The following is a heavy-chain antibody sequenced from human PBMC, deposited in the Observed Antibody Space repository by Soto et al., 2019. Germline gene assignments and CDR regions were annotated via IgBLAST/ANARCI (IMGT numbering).Heavy chain of an antibody. V-gene: IGHV4-39*07. CDR3: ARGLWAISLNWFDP. CDR2: IYYSGST. Sequence: SETLSLTCTVSGGSISSSSYYWGWIRQPPGKGLEWIGSIYYSGSTYYNPSLKSRVTKSVDTSKNQFSLKLSSVTAADTAVYYCARGLWAISLNWFDPWGQGTLVTVSS. D-gene: IGHD3-3*01. CDR1: GGSISSSSYY. J-gene: IGHJ5*02.